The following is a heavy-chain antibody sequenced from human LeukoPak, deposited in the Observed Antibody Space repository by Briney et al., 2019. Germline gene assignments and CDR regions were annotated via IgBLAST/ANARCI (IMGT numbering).Heavy chain of an antibody. D-gene: IGHD2-15*01. CDR3: ARDNRYCSGGTCYSGQDY. J-gene: IGHJ4*02. Sequence: SETLSLTCTVSGCSISNYYWNWIRQPAGKGLEWIGRIYASGTINYNPSLKSRVTMSLDTSKSQFSLILSSVTAADTAVYYCARDNRYCSGGTCYSGQDYWGQGTLVTVSS. CDR2: IYASGTI. CDR1: GCSISNYY. V-gene: IGHV4-4*07.